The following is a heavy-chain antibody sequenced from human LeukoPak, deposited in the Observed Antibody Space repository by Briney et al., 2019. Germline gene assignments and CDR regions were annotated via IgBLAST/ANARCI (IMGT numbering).Heavy chain of an antibody. D-gene: IGHD3-3*01. CDR1: GGSFGSYT. J-gene: IGHJ6*03. CDR3: ARINYDFWSGLTHYYYYYMDV. CDR2: IIPILRKT. V-gene: IGHV1-69*02. Sequence: ASVKVSCKTSGGSFGSYTISWVRQAPGQGLEWLGRIIPILRKTNYPQKFQGRVTITADKSTSTAYMELSSLRSEDTAVYYCARINYDFWSGLTHYYYYYMDVWGKGTTVTVSS.